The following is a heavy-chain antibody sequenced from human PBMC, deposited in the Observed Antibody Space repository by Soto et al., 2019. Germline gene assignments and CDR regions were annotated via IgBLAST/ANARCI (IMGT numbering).Heavy chain of an antibody. V-gene: IGHV3-21*01. CDR2: ISSSSSYI. D-gene: IGHD3-16*01. CDR3: ARDPQDYDYIWGSSLSVSGSVMY. J-gene: IGHJ4*02. Sequence: GGSLRLSCAASGFTFSSYSMNWVRQAPGKGLEWVSSISSSSSYIYYADSVKGRFTISRDNAKNSLYLQMNSLRAEDTAVYYCARDPQDYDYIWGSSLSVSGSVMYWGQGTLVTVSS. CDR1: GFTFSSYS.